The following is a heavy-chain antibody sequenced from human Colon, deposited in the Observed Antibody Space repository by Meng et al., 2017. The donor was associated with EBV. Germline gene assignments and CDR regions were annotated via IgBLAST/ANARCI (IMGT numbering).Heavy chain of an antibody. D-gene: IGHD6-13*01. CDR3: AREENTSGWYYH. Sequence: QVLLREVGPGLVQPSHSLSLTCTVSGGSIINGCYYWSWIRQPPGKGLEWIGYIYYSGSTYFNPSLKSRSFMSVDTSKNQFSLSLNSVTAADTAVYYCAREENTSGWYYHWGQGTLVTVSS. CDR1: GGSIINGCYY. CDR2: IYYSGST. J-gene: IGHJ4*02. V-gene: IGHV4-30-4*01.